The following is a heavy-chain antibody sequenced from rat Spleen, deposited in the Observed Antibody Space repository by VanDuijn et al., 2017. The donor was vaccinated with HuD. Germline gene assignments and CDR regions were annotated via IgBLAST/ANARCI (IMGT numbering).Heavy chain of an antibody. CDR1: GFTFSNYY. CDR3: ARHGYDGSYYYWDY. J-gene: IGHJ2*01. Sequence: EVQLVESGGGLVQPGRSLKLSCAASGFTFSNYYMAWVRQAPTKGLEWVARISYDGTSTYYRDSVKGRFTISRDNAKSTLYLQMDSLRFEDTATYYCARHGYDGSYYYWDYWGQGVMVTVSS. V-gene: IGHV5-17*01. CDR2: ISYDGTST. D-gene: IGHD1-12*02.